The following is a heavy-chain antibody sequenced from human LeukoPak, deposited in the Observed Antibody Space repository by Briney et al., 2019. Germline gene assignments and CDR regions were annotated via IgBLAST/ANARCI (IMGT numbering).Heavy chain of an antibody. D-gene: IGHD3-3*01. V-gene: IGHV3-74*01. Sequence: GGSLRLSCAASGFTFSSSWIHWVRQTPGKGLVWVSRINSDGSTTNYADSVKGRFTISRDNAKNTLYLQMNSLRAEDTAVYYCAREKAYYDFWSGFEWGQGTLVTVSS. J-gene: IGHJ4*02. CDR1: GFTFSSSW. CDR3: AREKAYYDFWSGFE. CDR2: INSDGSTT.